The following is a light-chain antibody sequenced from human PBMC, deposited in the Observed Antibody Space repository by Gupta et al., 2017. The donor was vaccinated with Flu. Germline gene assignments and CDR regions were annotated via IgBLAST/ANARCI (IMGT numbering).Light chain of an antibody. CDR1: SSNIENNY. Sequence: KVTISCSGSSSNIENNYVSWYQQLPGTAPELLIYENNKRPSGIPDRFSGSKSDTSATLGITGLQTGDEADYYCGTWDSSLSAWVFGGGTELTVL. V-gene: IGLV1-51*02. CDR3: GTWDSSLSAWV. J-gene: IGLJ3*02. CDR2: ENN.